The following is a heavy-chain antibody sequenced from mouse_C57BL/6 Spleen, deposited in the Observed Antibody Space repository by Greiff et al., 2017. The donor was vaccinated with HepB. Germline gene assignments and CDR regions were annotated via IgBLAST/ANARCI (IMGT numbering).Heavy chain of an antibody. J-gene: IGHJ4*01. CDR1: GFSLTSYG. V-gene: IGHV2-5*01. D-gene: IGHD2-1*01. Sequence: VKLQQSGPGLVQPSQSLSITCTVSGFSLTSYGVHWVRQSPGKGLEWLGVIWRGGSTDYNAAFMSRLSITKDNSKSQVFFKMNSLQADDTAIYYCAKNYGSGNYDAMDYWGQGTSVTVSS. CDR2: IWRGGST. CDR3: AKNYGSGNYDAMDY.